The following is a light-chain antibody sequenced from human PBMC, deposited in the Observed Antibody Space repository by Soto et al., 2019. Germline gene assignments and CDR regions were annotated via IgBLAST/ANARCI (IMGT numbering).Light chain of an antibody. J-gene: IGLJ2*01. CDR2: DVS. CDR3: SSYTSSSTPVV. V-gene: IGLV2-14*01. CDR1: SSDVGGYNY. Sequence: QSVLTQPASVSGSPGQSITISCTGTSSDVGGYNYVSWYQQHPGKAPKLMIYDVSNRPSGVSNRFSGYKSGNTASLTNSGLQAEDEADYYCSSYTSSSTPVVFGGGTQLTVL.